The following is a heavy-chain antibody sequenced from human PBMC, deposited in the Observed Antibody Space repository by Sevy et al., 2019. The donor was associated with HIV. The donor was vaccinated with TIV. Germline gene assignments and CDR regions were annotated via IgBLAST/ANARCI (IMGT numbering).Heavy chain of an antibody. CDR2: INPSGGST. Sequence: ASVKVSCKASGYTFTSYYMHWVRQAPGQGLEWMGIINPSGGSTSYAQKFQGRVTMTRDTSTSTVYMELSSLRSEDTAVYDGARALRSGIVATIESALNYWGQGTLVTVSS. CDR1: GYTFTSYY. V-gene: IGHV1-46*01. D-gene: IGHD5-12*01. J-gene: IGHJ4*02. CDR3: ARALRSGIVATIESALNY.